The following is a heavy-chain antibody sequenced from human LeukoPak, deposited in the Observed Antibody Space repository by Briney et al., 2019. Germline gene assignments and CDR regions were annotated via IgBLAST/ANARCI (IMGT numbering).Heavy chain of an antibody. J-gene: IGHJ4*02. Sequence: GGSLRLSCAASGFTFSSYVMHWVRQAPGKGLEWVSLIYGDGSSTYYVDSVKGRFTISRDNSKNSLYLQMNSLRTEDTALYYCARGGGRKEYYFDSWGQGALVTVSS. CDR1: GFTFSSYV. CDR2: IYGDGSST. V-gene: IGHV3-43*02. CDR3: ARGGGRKEYYFDS. D-gene: IGHD4-23*01.